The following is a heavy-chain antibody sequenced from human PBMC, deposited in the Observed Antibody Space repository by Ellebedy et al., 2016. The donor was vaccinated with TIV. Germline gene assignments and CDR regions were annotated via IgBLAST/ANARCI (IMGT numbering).Heavy chain of an antibody. CDR1: GYTFTSYD. CDR3: ARRKEQYYFDSSGYYSRYFDY. J-gene: IGHJ4*01. V-gene: IGHV1-8*01. CDR2: MNPNSGNT. Sequence: ASVKVSXKVSGYTFTSYDITWVRQATGQGLEWMGWMNPNSGNTGYAQKFQGRVTMTRNPSINTAYMELNSLRSVDTAVYYCARRKEQYYFDSSGYYSRYFDYWGQGTLVTVSS. D-gene: IGHD3-22*01.